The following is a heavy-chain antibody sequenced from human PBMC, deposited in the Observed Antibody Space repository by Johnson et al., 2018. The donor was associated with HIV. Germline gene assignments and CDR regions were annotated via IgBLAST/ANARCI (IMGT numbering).Heavy chain of an antibody. D-gene: IGHD4-23*01. CDR3: AKDRGYGGNLDAFDI. CDR2: ISYAGSNK. Sequence: QVQLVESGGGVVQPGGSLRLSCAASGFTFSSYAMHWVRQAPGKGLEWVAVISYAGSNKYYADSVKGRFTISRDNSKNTLYLQMNSLRAEDTAVYYCAKDRGYGGNLDAFDIWGQGTMVTVSS. CDR1: GFTFSSYA. V-gene: IGHV3-30-3*01. J-gene: IGHJ3*02.